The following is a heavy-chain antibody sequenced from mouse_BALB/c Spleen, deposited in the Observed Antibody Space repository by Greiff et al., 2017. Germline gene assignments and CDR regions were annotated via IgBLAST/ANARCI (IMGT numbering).Heavy chain of an antibody. CDR1: GYTFTSYW. Sequence: VQLQQPGAELVKPGAPVKLSCKASGYTFTSYWMNWVKQRPGRGLEWIGRIDPSDSETHYNQKFKDKATLTVDKSSSTAYIQLSSLTSEDSAVYYCASYDYAWFAYWGQGTLVTVSA. CDR3: ASYDYAWFAY. J-gene: IGHJ3*01. CDR2: IDPSDSET. V-gene: IGHV1-69*02. D-gene: IGHD2-4*01.